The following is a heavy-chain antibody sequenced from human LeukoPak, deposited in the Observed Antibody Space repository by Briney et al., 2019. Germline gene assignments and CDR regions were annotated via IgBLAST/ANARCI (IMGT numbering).Heavy chain of an antibody. V-gene: IGHV1-2*02. CDR3: ARDRPFIVLMVYDEGWFDP. J-gene: IGHJ5*02. CDR2: INPNSGGT. Sequence: GASVKVSCKASGYTFTDFYMHWVRQAPGQGLEWMGWINPNSGGTNYAQKFQGRVTMTRDTSISTAYMELSRLRSDDTAVYYCARDRPFIVLMVYDEGWFDPWGQGTLVTVSS. D-gene: IGHD2-8*01. CDR1: GYTFTDFY.